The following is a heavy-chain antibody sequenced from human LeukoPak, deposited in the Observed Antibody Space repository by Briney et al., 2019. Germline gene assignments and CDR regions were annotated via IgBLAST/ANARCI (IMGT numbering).Heavy chain of an antibody. D-gene: IGHD1-26*01. J-gene: IGHJ4*02. CDR3: ATVFKGSSLQDY. CDR1: GFSITNNW. V-gene: IGHV3-74*03. CDR2: IKSDETTA. Sequence: GGSLRLSCVVSGFSITNNWMYWVRQAPGRGLVWVSRIKSDETTAAYADSVKGRFTMSRDDAKNTVYLQMNGLRVEDTAVYYCATVFKGSSLQDYWGRGTLVTVSS.